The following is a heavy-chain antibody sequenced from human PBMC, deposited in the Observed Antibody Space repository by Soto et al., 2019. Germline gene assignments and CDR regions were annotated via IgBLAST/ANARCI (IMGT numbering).Heavy chain of an antibody. CDR2: IHYSGST. CDR1: GGFISRYF. V-gene: IGHV4-59*08. J-gene: IGHJ5*02. Sequence: SETLSLTCTVSGGFISRYFWSWIRQPPGKGLECIGYIHYSGSTNYNPSLKSRVTISVDTSKNQFSLKLSSVTAADTAVYYCASTWYSSGAFDPWGQGTLVTVSS. CDR3: ASTWYSSGAFDP. D-gene: IGHD6-19*01.